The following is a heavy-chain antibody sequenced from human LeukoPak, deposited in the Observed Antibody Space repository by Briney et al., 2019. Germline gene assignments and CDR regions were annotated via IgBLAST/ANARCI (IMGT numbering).Heavy chain of an antibody. D-gene: IGHD3-10*01. CDR3: ARAGLFDYYGSGSYYSAYFDY. J-gene: IGHJ4*02. CDR2: INHSGST. Sequence: PETLSLTCAVYGGSFSGYYWSWIRQPPGKGLEWIGEINHSGSTNYNPSLKSRVTISVDTSKNQFSLKLSSVTAADTAVYYCARAGLFDYYGSGSYYSAYFDYWGQGTLVTVSS. CDR1: GGSFSGYY. V-gene: IGHV4-34*01.